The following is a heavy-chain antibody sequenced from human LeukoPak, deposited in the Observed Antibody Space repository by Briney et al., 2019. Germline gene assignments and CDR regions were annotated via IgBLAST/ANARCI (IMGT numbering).Heavy chain of an antibody. J-gene: IGHJ4*02. CDR3: ASHYCSGGSCYFDY. V-gene: IGHV5-51*01. CDR2: IYPGDSDT. Sequence: GESLKISCQASGYTFTSYWIGWVRQMPGKGLEWMGIIYPGDSDTRYSPSFQGQVTISADKSISTAYLQWSSLKASDTAMYYCASHYCSGGSCYFDYWGQGTLVTVSS. D-gene: IGHD2-15*01. CDR1: GYTFTSYW.